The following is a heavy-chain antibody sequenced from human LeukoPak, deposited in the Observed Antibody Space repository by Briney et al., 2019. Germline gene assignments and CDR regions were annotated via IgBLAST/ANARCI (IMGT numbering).Heavy chain of an antibody. V-gene: IGHV3-11*01. D-gene: IGHD1-1*01. CDR1: GIIFSDYY. J-gene: IGHJ4*02. CDR3: AREMVSTWNASIDY. Sequence: PGGSLRLSCAASGIIFSDYYMRWVRQAPGKGREWISYVSDSGSTKSYADSVKGRFTISRDNDKNSLLLQMDSLRVEDTAMYYCAREMVSTWNASIDYWGQGILVTVSS. CDR2: VSDSGSTK.